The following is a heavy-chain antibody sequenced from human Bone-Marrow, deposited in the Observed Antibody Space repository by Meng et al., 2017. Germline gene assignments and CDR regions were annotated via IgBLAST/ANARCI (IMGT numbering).Heavy chain of an antibody. V-gene: IGHV1-8*01. CDR2: MNPNSGNT. J-gene: IGHJ1*01. D-gene: IGHD1-26*01. Sequence: GQVGQSGAEVKKPGASVKVSRKASGYTFTSYDINWVRQATGQGLEWMGWMNPNSGNTGYAQKFQGRVTMTRNTSISTAYMELSSLRSEDTAVYYCARGPSGSYPLEYFQHWGQGTLVTVSS. CDR1: GYTFTSYD. CDR3: ARGPSGSYPLEYFQH.